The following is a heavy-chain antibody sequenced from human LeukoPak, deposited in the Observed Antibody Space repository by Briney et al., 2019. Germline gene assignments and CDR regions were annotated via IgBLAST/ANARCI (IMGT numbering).Heavy chain of an antibody. D-gene: IGHD4-17*01. CDR1: GGSISSDY. Sequence: SETLSLTCTVSGGSISSDYWSWIRQPPGKGLEWIGYIYYSGSTNYNPSLRSRVTISVDTSKNQSSLKLSSVTAADTALYYCARYDYGDCWFDPWGQGTLVTVSS. J-gene: IGHJ5*02. CDR3: ARYDYGDCWFDP. CDR2: IYYSGST. V-gene: IGHV4-59*01.